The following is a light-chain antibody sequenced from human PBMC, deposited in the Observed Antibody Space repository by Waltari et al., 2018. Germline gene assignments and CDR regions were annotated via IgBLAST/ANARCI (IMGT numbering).Light chain of an antibody. CDR3: SSYAGTNNLGV. J-gene: IGLJ3*02. CDR1: SSDVGSYNY. Sequence: QSALTQPPSASGSPGQSVSLSCTGTSSDVGSYNYVSWYQHPPGKAPKLIIYEVDKRPSGVPDRFSGSKSGNTASLTVSGLQAEDEANYYCSSYAGTNNLGVFGGGTKLTVL. V-gene: IGLV2-8*01. CDR2: EVD.